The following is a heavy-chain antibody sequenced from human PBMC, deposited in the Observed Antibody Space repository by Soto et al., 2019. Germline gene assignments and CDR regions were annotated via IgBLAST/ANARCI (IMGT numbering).Heavy chain of an antibody. CDR3: ARGGAIRKYCSGGSCYEY. Sequence: QVQLQESGPGLVKPSETLSLTCTVSGGSISSYYWSWIRQPPGKGLEWIGYIYYSGSTNYNPTLKSRVAISVDTSQNRFTANRRTVTAAITAVYYCARGGAIRKYCSGGSCYEYWGQGTLVTVSS. D-gene: IGHD2-15*01. CDR1: GGSISSYY. J-gene: IGHJ4*02. V-gene: IGHV4-59*01. CDR2: IYYSGST.